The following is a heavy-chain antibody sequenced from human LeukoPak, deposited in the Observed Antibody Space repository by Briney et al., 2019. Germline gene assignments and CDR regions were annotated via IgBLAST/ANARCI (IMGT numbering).Heavy chain of an antibody. CDR3: ARDLDYDYDWGTQGSFDY. V-gene: IGHV3-21*01. CDR2: ISSSSSYI. CDR1: GFTFSSYS. Sequence: PGGSLRLSCAASGFTFSSYSMNWVRQAPGKGLEWVSSISSSSSYIYYADSVKGRFTISRDNAKNSLYLQMNSLRAEDTAVYYCARDLDYDYDWGTQGSFDYWGQGTLVTVSS. J-gene: IGHJ4*02. D-gene: IGHD3-16*01.